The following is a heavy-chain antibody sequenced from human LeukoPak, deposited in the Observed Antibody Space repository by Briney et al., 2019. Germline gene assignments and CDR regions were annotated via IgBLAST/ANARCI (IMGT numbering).Heavy chain of an antibody. CDR1: GFTFSNYG. CDR3: AKEKALFTTEAWYFDL. J-gene: IGHJ2*01. Sequence: PGGSLRLSCAASGFTFSNYGMHWVRQAPGKGLEWVAVISYEASAQYYTDTVEGRFTISRDNSKNTLYLQMNSLRVEDTAVYFCAKEKALFTTEAWYFDLWGRGTLVTVSS. CDR2: ISYEASAQ. V-gene: IGHV3-30*18. D-gene: IGHD3-22*01.